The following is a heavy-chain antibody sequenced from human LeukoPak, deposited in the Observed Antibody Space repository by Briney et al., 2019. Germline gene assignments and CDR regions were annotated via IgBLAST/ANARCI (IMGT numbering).Heavy chain of an antibody. CDR2: IYYTGST. CDR3: ARLEYSSSSGPFDY. CDR1: GGSINSDY. D-gene: IGHD6-6*01. Sequence: SETLSLTCTVSGGSINSDYWSWIRQPPGKGLEWIGYIYYTGSTNYNPSLKSRVTISVDTSKNQFSLKLSSVTAADTAVYYCARLEYSSSSGPFDYWGQGTLVTVSS. J-gene: IGHJ4*02. V-gene: IGHV4-59*01.